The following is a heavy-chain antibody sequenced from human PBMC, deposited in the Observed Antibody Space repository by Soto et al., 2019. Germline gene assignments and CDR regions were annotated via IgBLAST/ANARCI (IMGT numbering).Heavy chain of an antibody. D-gene: IGHD6-13*01. V-gene: IGHV3-23*01. Sequence: GALRLYCAASEFTFSSYAMSWVRQAPGKGLEWVSTISGSGGRTYYADSAKGRFTISRDNSRNTLHLQMNSLRVEDTALYYCAKTLLSTSWYGLHDYVSQGTLVTDSS. CDR2: ISGSGGRT. J-gene: IGHJ4*02. CDR1: EFTFSSYA. CDR3: AKTLLSTSWYGLHDY.